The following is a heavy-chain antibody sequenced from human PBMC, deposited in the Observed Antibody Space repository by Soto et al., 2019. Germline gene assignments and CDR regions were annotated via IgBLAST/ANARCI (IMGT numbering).Heavy chain of an antibody. D-gene: IGHD3-22*01. V-gene: IGHV3-15*01. Sequence: PGGSLRLSCAASGFTFSNAWMSWVRQAPGKGLEWVGRIKSKTDGGTTDYAAPVKGRFTISRDDSKNTLYLQMNSLKTEDTAVYYCTTDDRYYDSSDYRTYFDYWGQGTLVTVSS. CDR2: IKSKTDGGTT. CDR3: TTDDRYYDSSDYRTYFDY. J-gene: IGHJ4*02. CDR1: GFTFSNAW.